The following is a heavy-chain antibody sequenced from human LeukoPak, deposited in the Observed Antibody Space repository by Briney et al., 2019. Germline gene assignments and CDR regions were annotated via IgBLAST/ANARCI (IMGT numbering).Heavy chain of an antibody. D-gene: IGHD3-22*01. Sequence: SETLSLTCTVSGGSISSGGYYWRWSRQHPARGLGCIVYIYYSGSTYYNPSLKSRFTISVDTSKTQFSLKLSSVTAADTAVYYCARVGAYDSSGYHYAFDIWGQGTMVTVSS. V-gene: IGHV4-31*03. CDR2: IYYSGST. CDR1: GGSISSGGYY. CDR3: ARVGAYDSSGYHYAFDI. J-gene: IGHJ3*02.